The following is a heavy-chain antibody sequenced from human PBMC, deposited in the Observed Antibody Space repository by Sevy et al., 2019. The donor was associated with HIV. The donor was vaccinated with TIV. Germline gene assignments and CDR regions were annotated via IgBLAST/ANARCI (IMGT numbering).Heavy chain of an antibody. V-gene: IGHV3-30*18. Sequence: GGSLRLSCAASGFTFSSYGMHWVRQAPGKGLEWVAVISYDGSNKYYADSVKGRFTISRDNSKNTLYLQMNSLRAEDTAVYYCAKDQGLYYDFWSGYWAFDYWGQRTLVTVSS. D-gene: IGHD3-3*01. CDR1: GFTFSSYG. CDR3: AKDQGLYYDFWSGYWAFDY. CDR2: ISYDGSNK. J-gene: IGHJ4*02.